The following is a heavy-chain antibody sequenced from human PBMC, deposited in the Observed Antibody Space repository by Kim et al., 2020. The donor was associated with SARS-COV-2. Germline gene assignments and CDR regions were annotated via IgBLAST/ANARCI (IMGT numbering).Heavy chain of an antibody. V-gene: IGHV3-23*01. J-gene: IGHJ5*01. Sequence: GGSLRLSCAASGFSFSNYAMSWVRQAPGKGLEWVSTIGGLVAGTYYADSVKGRFTISRDNSKNTVYLQMNSLRAEDTAVYYCARDLRGGASSGWCKGFNWGDSWGQGNLVTVSS. CDR2: IGGLVAGT. CDR3: ARDLRGGASSGWCKGFNWGDS. CDR1: GFSFSNYA. D-gene: IGHD6-19*01.